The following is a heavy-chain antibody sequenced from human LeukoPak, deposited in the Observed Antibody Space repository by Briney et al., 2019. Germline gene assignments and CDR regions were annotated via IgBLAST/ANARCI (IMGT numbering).Heavy chain of an antibody. CDR3: ARAGYSSGWYVDYFDY. D-gene: IGHD6-19*01. CDR2: ISSSSSYI. Sequence: GGSPRLSCAASGFTFSSYSMNWVRQAPGKGLEWVSSISSSSSYIYYADSVKGRFTISRDNAKNSLYLQMNSLRAEDTAVYYCARAGYSSGWYVDYFDYWGQGTLVTVSS. V-gene: IGHV3-21*01. J-gene: IGHJ4*02. CDR1: GFTFSSYS.